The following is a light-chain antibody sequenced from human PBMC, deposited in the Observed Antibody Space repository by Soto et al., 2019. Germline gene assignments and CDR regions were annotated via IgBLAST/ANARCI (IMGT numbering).Light chain of an antibody. CDR1: SSDVGSYNL. CDR2: DVS. J-gene: IGLJ1*01. Sequence: QSVLTQPASVSGSPGQSITISCTGTSSDVGSYNLVSWYQQHPGKAPKLMIYDVSKRPSGVSNRFSGSKSGNTASLTISGLQAEDEADYYCCSYAGSSFYVFGTGTKLTVL. CDR3: CSYAGSSFYV. V-gene: IGLV2-23*02.